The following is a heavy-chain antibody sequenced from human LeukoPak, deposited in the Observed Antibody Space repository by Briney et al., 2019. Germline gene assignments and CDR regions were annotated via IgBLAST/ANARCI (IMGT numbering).Heavy chain of an antibody. V-gene: IGHV4-59*08. CDR3: ARTNLAEDAFDI. CDR1: GGSISSYY. D-gene: IGHD6-13*01. CDR2: IYYSGST. Sequence: PSETLSLTCTVSGGSISSYYWSWIRQPPGKGLEWIGYIYYSGSTNYNPSLKSRVTISVDTSKNQFSLKLSSVTAADTAVYYCARTNLAEDAFDIWGQGTMVTVSS. J-gene: IGHJ3*02.